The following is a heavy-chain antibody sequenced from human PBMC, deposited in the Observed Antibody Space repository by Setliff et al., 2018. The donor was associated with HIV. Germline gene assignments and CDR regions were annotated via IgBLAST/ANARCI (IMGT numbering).Heavy chain of an antibody. CDR3: AKLQEGHVYSHYDS. J-gene: IGHJ4*02. V-gene: IGHV3-23*01. CDR2: ISGSGSTT. Sequence: GGSLRLSCAASGFTFTSYAMNWVRQAPGKGLEWVSSISGSGSTTYYADSVKGRLTISRDNSQNALYLHMNSLRAEDTAVYYCAKLQEGHVYSHYDSWGQGTLGTVSS. D-gene: IGHD2-21*01. CDR1: GFTFTSYA.